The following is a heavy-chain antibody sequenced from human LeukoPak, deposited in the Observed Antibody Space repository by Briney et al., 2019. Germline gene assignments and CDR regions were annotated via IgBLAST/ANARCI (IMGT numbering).Heavy chain of an antibody. CDR1: GGSFSGYY. CDR2: INHSGST. J-gene: IGHJ4*02. Sequence: PSETLSLTCAVYGGSFSGYYWSWIRQPPGKGLEWIGEINHSGSTNYNPSLKSRVTISVDTSKNQFSLKLSSLTAADTAVFYCARVGPLGGRYYFDYWGQGTLVTVSS. CDR3: ARVGPLGGRYYFDY. D-gene: IGHD3-16*01. V-gene: IGHV4-34*01.